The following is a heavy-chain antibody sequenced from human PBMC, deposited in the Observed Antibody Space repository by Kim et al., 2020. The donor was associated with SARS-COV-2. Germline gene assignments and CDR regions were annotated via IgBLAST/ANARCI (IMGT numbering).Heavy chain of an antibody. J-gene: IGHJ4*02. CDR3: AGFCGGGSCPDH. D-gene: IGHD2-15*01. CDR2: IHHSGIT. Sequence: SETLSLTCAVSGGSIRSYFWTWIRHPPGKGLEWIGNIHHSGITNYNPSLKSRITMSVDTSKSQVSLTLTSVTAADTAVYYCAGFCGGGSCPDHWGQGTLVTVSS. CDR1: GGSIRSYF. V-gene: IGHV4-59*13.